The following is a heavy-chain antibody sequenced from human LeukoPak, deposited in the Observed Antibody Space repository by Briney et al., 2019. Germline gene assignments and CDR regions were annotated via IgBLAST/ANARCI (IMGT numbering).Heavy chain of an antibody. V-gene: IGHV1-18*01. J-gene: IGHJ4*02. Sequence: ASVKVSCKGSGYTFTSFGINWVRQAPGQGLEWMGWISGKTNYAQKLQGRVTMTTDTSTTTAYMELRSPSSDDTAVYYCARNRWPAAARTNYFEHWGQGTLVTVSS. D-gene: IGHD6-13*01. CDR1: GYTFTSFG. CDR2: ISGKT. CDR3: ARNRWPAAARTNYFEH.